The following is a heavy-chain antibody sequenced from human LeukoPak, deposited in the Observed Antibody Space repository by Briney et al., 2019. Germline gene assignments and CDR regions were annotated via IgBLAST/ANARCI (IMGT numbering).Heavy chain of an antibody. J-gene: IGHJ4*02. CDR3: ARDQRVGQQPVQY. Sequence: PSQTLSLTCTVSGGSISSGTYYWSWIRQPAGEGLEWIGRIHTSGSTDYNPSLKSRVTISVDTSKNHISLRLSSVTAADTAVYYCARDQRVGQQPVQYWGRGTLVTVSS. CDR2: IHTSGST. CDR1: GGSISSGTYY. D-gene: IGHD6-13*01. V-gene: IGHV4-61*02.